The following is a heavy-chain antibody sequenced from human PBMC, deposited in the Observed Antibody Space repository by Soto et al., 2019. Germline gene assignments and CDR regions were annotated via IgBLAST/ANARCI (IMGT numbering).Heavy chain of an antibody. V-gene: IGHV3-48*02. CDR2: ISPGGDRI. Sequence: GGLRVSCLASGSMFDSYAMNWVRQAPGKGLEWVSYISPGGDRIYYAESLKGRITISRDNAGNSLSLQMNILSDEDTAVYYCTKSADSAGWGVDFWGQGTLVTVYS. CDR1: GSMFDSYA. CDR3: TKSADSAGWGVDF. J-gene: IGHJ4*02. D-gene: IGHD6-19*01.